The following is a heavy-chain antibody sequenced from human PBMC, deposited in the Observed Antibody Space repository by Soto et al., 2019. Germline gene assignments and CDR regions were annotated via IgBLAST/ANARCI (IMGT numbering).Heavy chain of an antibody. CDR3: ARNHDYVWGSYRNNAFDI. V-gene: IGHV3-21*04. D-gene: IGHD3-16*02. J-gene: IGHJ3*02. CDR2: ISSSGSYI. CDR1: GFTFSSYS. Sequence: EVQLVESGGGLVKPGGSPKLSCAASGFTFSSYSMNWVRQAPGKGLEWVSSISSSGSYIYYADSVKGRFTISRDNAKNSLYLQMNSLRAEDTAFYYCARNHDYVWGSYRNNAFDIWGQGTMVTVSS.